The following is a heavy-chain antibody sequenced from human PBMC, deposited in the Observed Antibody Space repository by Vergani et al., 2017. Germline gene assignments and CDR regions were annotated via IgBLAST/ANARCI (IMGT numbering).Heavy chain of an antibody. CDR2: ISGSGGST. Sequence: EVQLLESGGGLVQPGGSLRLSCAASGFTFSSYAMSWVRQAPGKGLEWVSAISGSGGSTYYADSVKGRFTISRDNSKNTLYLQMNSLRAEDTAVYYWAKGRARAKNYYYYMDVWGKGTTVTVSS. CDR3: AKGRARAKNYYYYMDV. CDR1: GFTFSSYA. V-gene: IGHV3-23*01. D-gene: IGHD4/OR15-4a*01. J-gene: IGHJ6*03.